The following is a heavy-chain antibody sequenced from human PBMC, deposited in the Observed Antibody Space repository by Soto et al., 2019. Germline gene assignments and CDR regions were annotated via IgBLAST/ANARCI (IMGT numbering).Heavy chain of an antibody. CDR3: ARRMCSSTSCYDNFDY. V-gene: IGHV6-1*01. D-gene: IGHD2-2*01. CDR2: TYYRSKWYN. Sequence: KQSQTLSLTCAISGDSVSSNSAAWNWIRQSPSRGLEWLGRTYYRSKWYNDYAVSVKSRITINPDTSKNQFSLQLNSVTPEDTAVYYCARRMCSSTSCYDNFDYWGQGTLVTVSS. J-gene: IGHJ4*02. CDR1: GDSVSSNSAA.